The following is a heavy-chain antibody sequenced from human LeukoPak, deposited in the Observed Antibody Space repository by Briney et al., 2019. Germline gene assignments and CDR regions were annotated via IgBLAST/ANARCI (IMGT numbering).Heavy chain of an antibody. V-gene: IGHV4-34*01. CDR1: GGSFSGYY. Sequence: SETLSLTCAVYGGSFSGYYWSWVRQPPGKGLEWIGEINHSGSTNYNPSLKSRVTISVDTSKNQFSLKLSSVTAADTAVYYCARAAWRSFDYWGQGTLVTVSS. D-gene: IGHD3-3*01. CDR3: ARAAWRSFDY. CDR2: INHSGST. J-gene: IGHJ4*02.